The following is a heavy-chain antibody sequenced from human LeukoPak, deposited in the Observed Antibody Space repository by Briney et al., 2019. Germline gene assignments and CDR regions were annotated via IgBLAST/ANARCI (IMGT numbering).Heavy chain of an antibody. Sequence: GGSLRLSCAASGFTVTTNYMSWVRQAPGKGLEWVSVIYSGGTRNYADSVRGRFTISRDNSKNTLFLQMNSLRVEDTAVYYCATRVTAGNWGQGTLVTVSS. J-gene: IGHJ4*02. CDR1: GFTVTTNY. D-gene: IGHD2-2*01. CDR2: IYSGGTR. V-gene: IGHV3-53*01. CDR3: ATRVTAGN.